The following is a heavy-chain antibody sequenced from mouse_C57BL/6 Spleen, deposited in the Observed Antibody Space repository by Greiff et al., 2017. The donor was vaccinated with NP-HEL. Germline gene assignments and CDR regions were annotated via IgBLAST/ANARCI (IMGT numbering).Heavy chain of an antibody. V-gene: IGHV1-81*01. Sequence: VQLQQSGAELARPGASVKLSCKASGYTFTSYGISWVKQRTGQGLEWIGEIYPRSGNTYYNEKFKGKATLTADKSSSTAYMELRSLTSEDSAVYFCAREEALLSYYGGQGTTLTVSS. J-gene: IGHJ2*01. CDR1: GYTFTSYG. D-gene: IGHD2-10*01. CDR2: IYPRSGNT. CDR3: AREEALLSYY.